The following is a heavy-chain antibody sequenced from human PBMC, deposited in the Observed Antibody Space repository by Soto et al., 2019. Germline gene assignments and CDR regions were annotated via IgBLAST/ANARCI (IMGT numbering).Heavy chain of an antibody. J-gene: IGHJ4*02. Sequence: QVQLVESGGGVVQPRRSLRLSCADSGFIFTSYIVHWVRQAPGKGLERVASVSYDGSKKHYADSVKGRFSISRDNSKNTVYLQMNSLRTEDTAVYYCARDKGLLFGCNFDSWGQGTLGTVSS. V-gene: IGHV3-30*01. CDR1: GFIFTSYI. D-gene: IGHD3-16*01. CDR2: VSYDGSKK. CDR3: ARDKGLLFGCNFDS.